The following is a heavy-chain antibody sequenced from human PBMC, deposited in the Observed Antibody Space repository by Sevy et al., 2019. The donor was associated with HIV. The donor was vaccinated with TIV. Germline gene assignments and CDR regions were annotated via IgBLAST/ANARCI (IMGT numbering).Heavy chain of an antibody. CDR3: AREPYYDSSGYYSLPFDY. CDR2: IIPIFGTA. D-gene: IGHD3-22*01. J-gene: IGHJ4*02. V-gene: IGHV1-69*13. Sequence: ASVKVSCKASGGTFSSYAISWVRQAPGQGLEWMGGIIPIFGTANYAQKFQGRVTITADESTSTAYMELSSLRSEDTAVYYCAREPYYDSSGYYSLPFDYWGQGTLVTVSS. CDR1: GGTFSSYA.